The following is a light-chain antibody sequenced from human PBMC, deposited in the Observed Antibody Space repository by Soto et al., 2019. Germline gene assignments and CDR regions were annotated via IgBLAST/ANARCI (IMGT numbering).Light chain of an antibody. Sequence: EIVLTQSPDTLSLSPGERATLSCRASQSVRSSLAWYQQKPGQAPRLLIYDASNRATGIPARFSGSGSGTDFTLTISSREPEDFAVYYCQQRSNWPPEVTFGPGTNVDIK. V-gene: IGKV3-11*01. CDR2: DAS. J-gene: IGKJ3*01. CDR3: QQRSNWPPEVT. CDR1: QSVRSS.